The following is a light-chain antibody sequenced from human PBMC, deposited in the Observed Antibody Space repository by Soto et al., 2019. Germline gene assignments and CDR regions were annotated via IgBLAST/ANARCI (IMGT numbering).Light chain of an antibody. V-gene: IGLV2-14*01. CDR2: DVS. Sequence: QSVLTQPASVAGSAGQSITISCTGNSSDGGGYNYVSCYLQGPGNAHKHMIYDVSNRPSRVSNLFSCSKSGNTASLTISGLQAEDEADYYCSSYTSSSTLRFGTGTKVTVL. CDR3: SSYTSSSTLR. CDR1: SSDGGGYNY. J-gene: IGLJ1*01.